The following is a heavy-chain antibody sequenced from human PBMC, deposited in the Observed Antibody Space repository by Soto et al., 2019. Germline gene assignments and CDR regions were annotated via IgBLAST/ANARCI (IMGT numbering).Heavy chain of an antibody. CDR3: ARHSGTDFNEQFWFDP. Sequence: SETLSLTCTVSGGSISSSSYYWGWIRQPPGKGLEWIGSIYYSGSTYYNPSLKSRVTISVDTSKNQFSLKLSSVTAADMAVYYCARHSGTDFNEQFWFDPWGQGTLVTVSS. D-gene: IGHD1-1*01. CDR2: IYYSGST. CDR1: GGSISSSSYY. V-gene: IGHV4-39*01. J-gene: IGHJ5*02.